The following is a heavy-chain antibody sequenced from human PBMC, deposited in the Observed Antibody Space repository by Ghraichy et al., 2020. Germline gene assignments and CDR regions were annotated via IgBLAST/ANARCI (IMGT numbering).Heavy chain of an antibody. J-gene: IGHJ4*02. Sequence: GESLNISCVGSGFTFNSDWMLWVRQVPGKGLEWVALIKTDASSTNYADSVRGRFTISRDNAKSTVNLQMNSLRVEDTGVYFCYGGPEGGYWGQGTQVTFSS. CDR2: IKTDASST. V-gene: IGHV3-74*01. CDR1: GFTFNSDW. CDR3: YGGPEGGY. D-gene: IGHD3-22*01.